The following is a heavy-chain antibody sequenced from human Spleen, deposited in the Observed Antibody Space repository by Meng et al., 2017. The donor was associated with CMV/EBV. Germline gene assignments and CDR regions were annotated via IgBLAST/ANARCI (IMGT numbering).Heavy chain of an antibody. J-gene: IGHJ4*02. CDR2: INGDGSSR. CDR1: GFTFNTYT. D-gene: IGHD2-15*01. CDR3: ARDVVEGSVWLGY. V-gene: IGHV3-74*01. Sequence: GGSLRLSCAASGFTFNTYTMNWVRQAPGKGLVWVSRINGDGSSRSYGDSVKGRFTISRDNGKNTLYLQMNSLRAEDSAVYYCARDVVEGSVWLGYWGQGTLVTVSS.